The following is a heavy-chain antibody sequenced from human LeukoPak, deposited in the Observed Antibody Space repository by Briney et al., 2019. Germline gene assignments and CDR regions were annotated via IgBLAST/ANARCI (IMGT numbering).Heavy chain of an antibody. CDR2: TYYRSKWYN. CDR3: ARAHYGSGSYSGDFLVRFDY. CDR1: GDSVSSNSAA. V-gene: IGHV6-1*01. Sequence: SQTLSLTCAISGDSVSSNSAAWNWIRQSPSRGLEWLGRTYYRSKWYNDYAVSVKSRITINPDTSKNQFSLQLNSVTPEDTAVYYCARAHYGSGSYSGDFLVRFDYWGQGTLVTVSS. D-gene: IGHD3-10*01. J-gene: IGHJ4*02.